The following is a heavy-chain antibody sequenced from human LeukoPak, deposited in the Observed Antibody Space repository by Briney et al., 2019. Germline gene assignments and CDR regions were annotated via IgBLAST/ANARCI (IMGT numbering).Heavy chain of an antibody. V-gene: IGHV3-9*01. CDR1: GFTFEDYA. Sequence: GGSLRLSCAVSGFTFEDYAMHWVRRAPGKGLEWVSGIRWNSGSIDYADSVKGRFTISRDNAKNSLYLQMNSLRPEDTALYYCAKSIRGVIFDCWGQGTLVTVSS. J-gene: IGHJ4*02. CDR2: IRWNSGSI. D-gene: IGHD3-10*01. CDR3: AKSIRGVIFDC.